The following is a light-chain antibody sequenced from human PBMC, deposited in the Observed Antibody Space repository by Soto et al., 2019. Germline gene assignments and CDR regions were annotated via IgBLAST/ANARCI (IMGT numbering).Light chain of an antibody. Sequence: AVLLTQSPSSFSASTGDRATITCRASQDIHNYLAWYQQVPGKAPKLLLYAASILQTGVPSRFSGSGSGTDFTLTIAGLQSEDFATYFCQHYYNYPWTFSQGTTVE. V-gene: IGKV1-8*01. CDR2: AAS. J-gene: IGKJ1*01. CDR3: QHYYNYPWT. CDR1: QDIHNY.